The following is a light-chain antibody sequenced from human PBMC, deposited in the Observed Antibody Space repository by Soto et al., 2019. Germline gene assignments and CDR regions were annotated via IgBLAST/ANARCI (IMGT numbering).Light chain of an antibody. J-gene: IGKJ5*01. CDR3: QQYDNFPIT. Sequence: DIPMTQSPSSLSASVGDRVTITCQASQDISNYLNWYQQKPGKAPKLLIYDASNLETGVPSRFSRSGSGTDFTFTISSLQPEDIATYYCQQYDNFPITFGQGTRLEIK. V-gene: IGKV1-33*01. CDR2: DAS. CDR1: QDISNY.